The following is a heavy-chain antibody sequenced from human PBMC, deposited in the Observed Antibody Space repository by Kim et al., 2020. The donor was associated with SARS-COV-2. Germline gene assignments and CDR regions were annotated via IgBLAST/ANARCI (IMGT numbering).Heavy chain of an antibody. J-gene: IGHJ4*02. CDR3: AKAVVGATEYYFDS. D-gene: IGHD1-26*01. V-gene: IGHV3-9*01. Sequence: DSGKGRVTISRDNAKNSLYLPMNRLRAEDTALYYCAKAVVGATEYYFDSWGQGTLVTVSS.